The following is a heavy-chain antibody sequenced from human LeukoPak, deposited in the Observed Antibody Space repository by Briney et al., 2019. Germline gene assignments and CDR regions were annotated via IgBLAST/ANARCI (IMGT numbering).Heavy chain of an antibody. V-gene: IGHV5-51*01. CDR3: ARRMVGATIGGAFDI. D-gene: IGHD1-26*01. J-gene: IGHJ3*02. CDR1: GYNFANYW. CDR2: IYPGDSDT. Sequence: GESLKISCKGSGYNFANYWIAWVRQMPGKGLEWMGIIYPGDSDTRYSPSFQGQVTISADKSISTAYLQWSSLKASDTAMYYCARRMVGATIGGAFDIWGQGTMVTVSS.